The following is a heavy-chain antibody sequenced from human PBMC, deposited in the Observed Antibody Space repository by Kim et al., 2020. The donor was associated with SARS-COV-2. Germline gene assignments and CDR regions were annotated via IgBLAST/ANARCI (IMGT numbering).Heavy chain of an antibody. D-gene: IGHD3-10*01. CDR1: GGSISSYY. V-gene: IGHV4-59*08. J-gene: IGHJ4*02. CDR3: ARLGTYYYGSGSYYPLDY. Sequence: SETLSLTCTVSGGSISSYYWSWIRQPPGKGLEWIGYIYYSGSTNYNPSLKSRVTISVDTSKNQFSLKLSSVTAADTAVYYCARLGTYYYGSGSYYPLDYWGQGTLVTVSS. CDR2: IYYSGST.